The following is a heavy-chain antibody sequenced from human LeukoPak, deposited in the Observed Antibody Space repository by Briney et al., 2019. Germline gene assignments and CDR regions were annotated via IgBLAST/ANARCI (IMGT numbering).Heavy chain of an antibody. D-gene: IGHD5-24*01. J-gene: IGHJ4*02. CDR3: ARPAGDGYNYFDY. CDR2: IYPGDSDT. V-gene: IGHV5-51*01. Sequence: GESLKFSCKSSGYRYSIYWIAWVRQMPGKGLEWLGIIYPGDSDTRYSPSFQGQVTIAADKFISTAYLQWNSLKASDTAMYYCARPAGDGYNYFDYWGQGTLVTVSS. CDR1: GYRYSIYW.